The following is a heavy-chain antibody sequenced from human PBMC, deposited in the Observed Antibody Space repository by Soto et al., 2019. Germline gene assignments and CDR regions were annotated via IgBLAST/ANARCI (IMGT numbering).Heavy chain of an antibody. D-gene: IGHD5-12*01. CDR2: INAGNGNT. CDR3: ARDHSGYDMTIDY. CDR1: GYTFTSYA. V-gene: IGHV1-3*01. J-gene: IGHJ4*02. Sequence: QVQLVQSGAEVKKPGASVKVSCKASGYTFTSYAMHWVRQAPGQRLEWMGWINAGNGNTKYSQKFQGRVTITRDTSASTAYMELSSLRSEDTAVYYCARDHSGYDMTIDYWGQGTLVTVSS.